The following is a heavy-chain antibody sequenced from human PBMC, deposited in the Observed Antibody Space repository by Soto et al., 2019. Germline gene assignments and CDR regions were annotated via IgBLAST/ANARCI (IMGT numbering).Heavy chain of an antibody. V-gene: IGHV3-23*01. Sequence: PGGSLRLSCAASGFTFSSYSMNWVRQAPGKGLEWVSYISSGGSTYYADSVKGRFTISRDNSKSTLYLQMNSLRAEDTALYYCAKGRSYYYYYGVDVWGQGTTVTVSS. CDR2: ISSGGST. CDR1: GFTFSSYS. CDR3: AKGRSYYYYYGVDV. J-gene: IGHJ6*02.